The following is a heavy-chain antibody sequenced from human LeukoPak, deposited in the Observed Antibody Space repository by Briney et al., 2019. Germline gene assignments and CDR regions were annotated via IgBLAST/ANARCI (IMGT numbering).Heavy chain of an antibody. CDR3: ARGKYQLHYFDY. Sequence: GRSLRLSCAASGFTFSSYGMHWVRQAPGKGLEWVAVIWYDGSNKYYADSVKGRFTISRDNPKNTLYLQMNSLRAEDTAVYYCARGKYQLHYFDYWGQGTLVTVSS. D-gene: IGHD2-2*01. J-gene: IGHJ4*02. CDR1: GFTFSSYG. CDR2: IWYDGSNK. V-gene: IGHV3-33*01.